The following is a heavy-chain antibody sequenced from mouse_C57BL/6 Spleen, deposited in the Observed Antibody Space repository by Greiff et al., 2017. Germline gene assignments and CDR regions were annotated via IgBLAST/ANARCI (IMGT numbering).Heavy chain of an antibody. Sequence: LQESGAELARPGASVKLSCKASGYTFTSYGISWVKQRTGQGLEWIGEIYPRSGNTYYNEKFKGKATLTADKSSSTAYMELRSLTSEDSGVYVCARHYYGRSDGYFDVWGTGTTVTVSS. D-gene: IGHD1-1*01. J-gene: IGHJ1*03. CDR3: ARHYYGRSDGYFDV. CDR2: IYPRSGNT. V-gene: IGHV1-81*01. CDR1: GYTFTSYG.